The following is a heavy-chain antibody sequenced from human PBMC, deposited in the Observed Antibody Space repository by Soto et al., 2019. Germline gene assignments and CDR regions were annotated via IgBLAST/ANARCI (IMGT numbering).Heavy chain of an antibody. J-gene: IGHJ5*02. V-gene: IGHV1-69*01. D-gene: IGHD4-17*01. Sequence: QLQLVQSEAEVKKPGSSVKVSCKASGGTFSNFAINWVRQAPGQGLEWMGGIIPVFGKAKYAQKFQGRVQFTADASSSTAYMEVNSLTSEDTAVYYCARGSPTTVTTWFDPWGQGTLVTVSS. CDR2: IIPVFGKA. CDR1: GGTFSNFA. CDR3: ARGSPTTVTTWFDP.